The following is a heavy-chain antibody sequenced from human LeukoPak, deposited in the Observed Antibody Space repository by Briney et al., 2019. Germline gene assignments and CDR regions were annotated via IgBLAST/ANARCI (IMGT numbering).Heavy chain of an antibody. D-gene: IGHD2-2*01. CDR1: GFTFSSYA. J-gene: IGHJ4*02. Sequence: GGSLRLSCAASGFTFSSYAMSWVRQAPGKGLEWVANIKQDGSEIYYADSVKGRFTISRDNAKNSLYLQMNSLRAEDTAEYYCARGFYCSSTSCYDWLDYWGQGTLVTVSS. V-gene: IGHV3-7*01. CDR2: IKQDGSEI. CDR3: ARGFYCSSTSCYDWLDY.